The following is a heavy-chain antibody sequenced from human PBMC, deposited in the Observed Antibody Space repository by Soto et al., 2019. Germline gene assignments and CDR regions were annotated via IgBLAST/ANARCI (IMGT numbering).Heavy chain of an antibody. CDR1: GFTFSSYG. Sequence: QVQLVESGGGVVQPGRSLRLSCAASGFTFSSYGMHWVRQAPGKGLEWVAVIWYDGSNKYYADSVKGRFTISRDNSKNTLYLQMNSLRAEDTAVYYCARDTLAHYYDSSGYYFFDYWGQGTLVTVSS. CDR3: ARDTLAHYYDSSGYYFFDY. D-gene: IGHD3-22*01. J-gene: IGHJ4*02. CDR2: IWYDGSNK. V-gene: IGHV3-33*01.